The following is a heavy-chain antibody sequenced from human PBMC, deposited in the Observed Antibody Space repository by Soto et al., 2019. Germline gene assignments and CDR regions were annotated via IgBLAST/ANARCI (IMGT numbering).Heavy chain of an antibody. CDR3: ARVDTSVGATCVSY. CDR2: IYYSGST. D-gene: IGHD1-26*01. Sequence: QVQLQESGPGLVKPSQTLSLTCTVSGGSISSGGYYWSWIRQHPGKGLEWIGYIYYSGSTYYNPSLKSRVTIXVXTXKNQFSLKLSSVTAADTAVYYCARVDTSVGATCVSYWGQGTLVTVSS. J-gene: IGHJ4*02. V-gene: IGHV4-31*03. CDR1: GGSISSGGYY.